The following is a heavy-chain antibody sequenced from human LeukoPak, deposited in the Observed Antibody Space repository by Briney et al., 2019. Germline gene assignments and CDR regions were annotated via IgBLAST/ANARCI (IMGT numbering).Heavy chain of an antibody. CDR3: ARVKAAAGTLIWFDP. D-gene: IGHD6-13*01. J-gene: IGHJ5*02. CDR2: FDPEDGET. Sequence: ASVKVSCKVSGYTLTELSMHWVRQAPGKGLEWMGGFDPEDGETIYAQKFQGRVTMTEDTSTDTACMELSSLRSEDTAVYYCARVKAAAGTLIWFDPWGQGTLVTVSS. V-gene: IGHV1-24*01. CDR1: GYTLTELS.